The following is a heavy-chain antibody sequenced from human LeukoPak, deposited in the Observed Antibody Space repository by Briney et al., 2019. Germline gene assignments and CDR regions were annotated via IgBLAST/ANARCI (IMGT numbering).Heavy chain of an antibody. J-gene: IGHJ4*02. CDR2: IIPILGIA. CDR1: GGTFSSYA. CDR3: ARVNTYGGNSGYFDY. D-gene: IGHD4-23*01. V-gene: IGHV1-69*04. Sequence: ASVKVSCKASGGTFSSYAISWVRQAPGQGLEWMGRIIPILGIANYAQKFQGRVTITADKSTSTAYMELSSLRSEDTAVYYCARVNTYGGNSGYFDYWGQGTLVTVSS.